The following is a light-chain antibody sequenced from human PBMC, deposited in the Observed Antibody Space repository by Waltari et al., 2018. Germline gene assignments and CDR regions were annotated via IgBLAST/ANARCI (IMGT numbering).Light chain of an antibody. Sequence: QSALTQPASVSGSPGQSITISCTGTSSDIGGYNFVSWYQQHPGNVPKLIIYEVYNRPSVLSYRFAGSKSGNTASLTISGLQAEDEADYYCSSYTSSSTGIFGGGTKLTVL. CDR1: SSDIGGYNF. V-gene: IGLV2-14*01. J-gene: IGLJ2*01. CDR3: SSYTSSSTGI. CDR2: EVY.